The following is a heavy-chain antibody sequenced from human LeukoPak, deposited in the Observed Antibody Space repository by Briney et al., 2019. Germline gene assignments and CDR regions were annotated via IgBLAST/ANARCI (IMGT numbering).Heavy chain of an antibody. V-gene: IGHV4-31*03. CDR2: INHSGST. J-gene: IGHJ3*02. D-gene: IGHD5-18*01. CDR1: GGSISSGGYY. CDR3: ARYSYGSIDAFDI. Sequence: SETLSLTCTVSGGSISSGGYYWSWIRQHPGKGLEWIGEINHSGSTNYNPSLKSRVTISVDTSKNQFSLKLSSVTAADTAVYYCARYSYGSIDAFDIWGQGTMVTVSS.